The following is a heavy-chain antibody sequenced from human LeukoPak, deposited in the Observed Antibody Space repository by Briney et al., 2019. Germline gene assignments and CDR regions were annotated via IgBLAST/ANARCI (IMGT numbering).Heavy chain of an antibody. CDR3: ARALYDSRGYYHGDY. CDR2: IIPNSGGT. D-gene: IGHD3-22*01. V-gene: IGHV1-2*02. CDR1: GYTFTGYY. Sequence: GASVKVSCKASGYTFTGYYIHWVRQAPGQGLEWMGWIIPNSGGTKFAQKFQGRVTLTRDTSISTAFMELSRLRSDDTAVYYCARALYDSRGYYHGDYWGQGTLVTVSS. J-gene: IGHJ4*02.